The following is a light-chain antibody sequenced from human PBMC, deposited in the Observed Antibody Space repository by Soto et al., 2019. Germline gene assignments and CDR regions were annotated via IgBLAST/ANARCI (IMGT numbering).Light chain of an antibody. CDR3: QQYYSYPFFT. J-gene: IGKJ3*01. V-gene: IGKV1-8*01. CDR2: AAS. CDR1: QGISSY. Sequence: AIRMTQSPSSLSASTGDRVTITCRASQGISSYLAWYQQKPGKAPKLLIYAASTLQSGVPSRFSGSGSGTDFTLTISCLQSEDFATYYCQQYYSYPFFTFGPGTKVDIK.